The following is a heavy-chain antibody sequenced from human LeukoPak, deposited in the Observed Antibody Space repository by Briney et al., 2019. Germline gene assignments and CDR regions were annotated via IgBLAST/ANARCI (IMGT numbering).Heavy chain of an antibody. CDR2: ISHDGSNK. V-gene: IGHV3-30-3*01. CDR1: GFTFSSYA. D-gene: IGHD3-3*01. CDR3: ARDRPGPPASSAYYDFWSGYYGSTLYYYYYGMDV. Sequence: GGSLRLSCAASGFTFSSYAMHWVRQAPGKGLEWVAVISHDGSNKYYADSVKGRFTISRDNSKNTLYLQMNSLRAEDTAVYYCARDRPGPPASSAYYDFWSGYYGSTLYYYYYGMDVWGQGTTVTVSS. J-gene: IGHJ6*02.